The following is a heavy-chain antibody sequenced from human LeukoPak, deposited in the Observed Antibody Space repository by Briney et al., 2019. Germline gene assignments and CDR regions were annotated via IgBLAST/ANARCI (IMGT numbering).Heavy chain of an antibody. CDR3: AKDQRFGDLDDY. CDR2: ISGSAITT. J-gene: IGHJ4*02. D-gene: IGHD3-10*01. Sequence: PGGSLRLSCTSSGFTFSNYAMSWVRQAPGKGLEGVSSISGSAITTYYADSVKGRFAISRDNSKNTLYLQMTSLRAEDTAVYYCAKDQRFGDLDDYRGQGTLVTVSS. V-gene: IGHV3-23*01. CDR1: GFTFSNYA.